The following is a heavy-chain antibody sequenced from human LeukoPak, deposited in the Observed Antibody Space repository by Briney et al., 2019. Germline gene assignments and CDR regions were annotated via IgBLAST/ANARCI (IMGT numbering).Heavy chain of an antibody. D-gene: IGHD3-22*01. Sequence: SETLSLTCTVSGGSISSYYWSWIRQPPGKGLEWIGYIYYSGSTNYNPSLKSRVTISVDTSKNQFSLKLSSVTAADTAVYYCAREYYYDSSGYYFFDYWRQGTLVTVSS. J-gene: IGHJ4*02. CDR1: GGSISSYY. CDR3: AREYYYDSSGYYFFDY. CDR2: IYYSGST. V-gene: IGHV4-59*01.